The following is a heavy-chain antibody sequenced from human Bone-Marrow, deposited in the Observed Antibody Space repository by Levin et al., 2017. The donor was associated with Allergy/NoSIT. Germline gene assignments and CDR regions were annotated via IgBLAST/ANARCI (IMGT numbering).Heavy chain of an antibody. J-gene: IGHJ6*02. V-gene: IGHV2-26*01. D-gene: IGHD3-3*01. CDR2: IFYNDEK. CDR1: SLPTARMG. CDR3: ARVVYDFWSHNYFGKDV. Sequence: SLPTARMGVSWIRPPPGKALEWLANIFYNDEKSYSTSLRTRVTISKDTSRNQVVLTMTNMQPADTGTYYCARVVYDFWSHNYFGKDVWGQGTTVTVSS.